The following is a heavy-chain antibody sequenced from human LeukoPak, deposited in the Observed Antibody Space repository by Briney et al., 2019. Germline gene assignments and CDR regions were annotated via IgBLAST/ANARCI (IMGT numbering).Heavy chain of an antibody. Sequence: SVKVSCKASGGTFSSYAISWVRQAPGQGLEWMGGIIPIFGTANYAQKFQGRVTMTRNTSISTAYMELSSLRSDDTAVYYCARGSWPWFGELLSNYYYYGMDVWGQGTTVTVSS. J-gene: IGHJ6*02. CDR3: ARGSWPWFGELLSNYYYYGMDV. V-gene: IGHV1-69*05. D-gene: IGHD3-10*01. CDR2: IIPIFGTA. CDR1: GGTFSSYA.